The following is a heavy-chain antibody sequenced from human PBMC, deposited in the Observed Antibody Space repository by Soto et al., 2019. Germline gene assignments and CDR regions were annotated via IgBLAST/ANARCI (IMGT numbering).Heavy chain of an antibody. Sequence: ETLSLTCAVYGGSFSGYYWSWIRQPPGKGLEWIGEINHSGSTNYNPSLKSRVTISVDTSKNQFSLKLSSVTAADTAVYYCARAPYYDFWSGYYTGYWYFDLWGRGTLVTVSS. D-gene: IGHD3-3*01. CDR2: INHSGST. CDR1: GGSFSGYY. V-gene: IGHV4-34*01. J-gene: IGHJ2*01. CDR3: ARAPYYDFWSGYYTGYWYFDL.